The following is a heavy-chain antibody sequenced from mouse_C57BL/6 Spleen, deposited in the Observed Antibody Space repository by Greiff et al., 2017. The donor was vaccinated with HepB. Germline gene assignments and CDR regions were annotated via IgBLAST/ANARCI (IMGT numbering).Heavy chain of an antibody. J-gene: IGHJ2*01. CDR3: ARKGIITTVVDY. D-gene: IGHD1-1*01. Sequence: QVQLQQPGAELVMPGASVKLSCKASGYTFTSYWMHWVKQRPGQGLEWIGEIDPSDSYTNYNQKFKGKSTLTVDKSSSTAYMQLRSLTSEDSAVYYCARKGIITTVVDYWGQGTTLTVSS. CDR1: GYTFTSYW. CDR2: IDPSDSYT. V-gene: IGHV1-69*01.